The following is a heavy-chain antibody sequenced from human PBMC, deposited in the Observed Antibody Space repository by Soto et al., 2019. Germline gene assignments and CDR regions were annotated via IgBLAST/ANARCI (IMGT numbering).Heavy chain of an antibody. Sequence: WETLSLTCSVSGYSVSSSDYYWAWIRQPPGKGLEWIGSMLYSGLTYYNPSLKSRVTLSVDTSKNQFSVRLNSVTASDTAVYYCAPLSVSLSGPYGIHVWGQGTTVTVSS. CDR1: GYSVSSSDYY. D-gene: IGHD2-15*01. CDR2: MLYSGLT. CDR3: APLSVSLSGPYGIHV. V-gene: IGHV4-39*01. J-gene: IGHJ6*02.